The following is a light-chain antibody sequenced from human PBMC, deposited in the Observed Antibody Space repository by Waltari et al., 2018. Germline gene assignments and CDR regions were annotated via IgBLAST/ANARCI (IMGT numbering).Light chain of an antibody. Sequence: QSALTQPASVSGSPGQSITISCTGSSSDVGGYNYVSWYQQYPGKAPKLMIHDVSDRPSGVSNRFSGSKSGNTASLTISGLLADDEADYYCSSYTSSSSYVFGTGTKVTVL. V-gene: IGLV2-14*01. CDR1: SSDVGGYNY. J-gene: IGLJ1*01. CDR3: SSYTSSSSYV. CDR2: DVS.